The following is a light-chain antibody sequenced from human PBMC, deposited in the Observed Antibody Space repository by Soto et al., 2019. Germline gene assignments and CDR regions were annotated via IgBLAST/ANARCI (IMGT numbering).Light chain of an antibody. J-gene: IGKJ2*01. CDR2: DAS. CDR3: QQYESFSPYT. CDR1: QSVSSS. Sequence: DIQMTQSPSTLSAFVGDRVTITCRASQSVSSSLAWYQQKPGKAPKLLTYDASTLESGVPSRFSGSGYGTEFTLTINSLQPGDFATYYCQQYESFSPYTFGQGTRLEI. V-gene: IGKV1-5*01.